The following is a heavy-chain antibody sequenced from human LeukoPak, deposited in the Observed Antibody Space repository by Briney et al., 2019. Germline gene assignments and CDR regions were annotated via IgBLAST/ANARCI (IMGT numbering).Heavy chain of an antibody. Sequence: SETLSLTCTVSGVSISSYYWSWIRQPPGKGLEWIGYIYYSGSTNYNPSLKSRVTISVDTSKNQFSLKLSSVTAADTAVYYCARDLPPYGMDVWGQGTTVTVSS. J-gene: IGHJ6*02. CDR1: GVSISSYY. CDR2: IYYSGST. V-gene: IGHV4-59*01. CDR3: ARDLPPYGMDV.